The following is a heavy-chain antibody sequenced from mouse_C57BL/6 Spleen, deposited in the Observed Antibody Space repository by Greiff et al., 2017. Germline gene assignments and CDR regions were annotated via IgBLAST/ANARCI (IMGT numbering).Heavy chain of an antibody. CDR2: INPYNGGT. D-gene: IGHD1-1*01. Sequence: SGPVLVKPGASVKMSCKASGYTFTDYYMNWVKQSHGKSLEWIGVINPYNGGTSYNQKFKGKATLTVDKSSSTAYMELNSLTSEDSAVYYCATTTVVEDYWGQGTTLTVSS. V-gene: IGHV1-19*01. CDR1: GYTFTDYY. J-gene: IGHJ2*01. CDR3: ATTTVVEDY.